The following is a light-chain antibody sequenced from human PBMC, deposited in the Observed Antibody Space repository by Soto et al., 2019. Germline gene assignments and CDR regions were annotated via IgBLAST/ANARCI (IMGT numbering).Light chain of an antibody. V-gene: IGLV2-14*03. Sequence: QSALTQPASVSGSPGQSITISCTGTNSDVGGYNYVSWYQQHPGKAPKLMIYDVSNRPSGVSNRFSGPKSGNTASLTISGLQAEDEADYYCSSYTGSSTLVFGTGTKLTVL. CDR1: NSDVGGYNY. J-gene: IGLJ1*01. CDR2: DVS. CDR3: SSYTGSSTLV.